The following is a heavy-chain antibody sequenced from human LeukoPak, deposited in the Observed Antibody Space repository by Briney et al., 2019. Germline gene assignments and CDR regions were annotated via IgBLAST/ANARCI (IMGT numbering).Heavy chain of an antibody. J-gene: IGHJ4*02. CDR2: ISYSGVVK. CDR3: VRDSAAAGTFIDY. CDR1: GYTFSDYG. Sequence: GGSLRLSCTASGYTFSDYGMHWVRQAPGKGLEWLSVISYSGVVKFYADSVKGRFTISRDNSKNTLCLQMNSLRAEDTAVYYCVRDSAAAGTFIDYWGQGTLVTVSS. D-gene: IGHD6-13*01. V-gene: IGHV3-33*08.